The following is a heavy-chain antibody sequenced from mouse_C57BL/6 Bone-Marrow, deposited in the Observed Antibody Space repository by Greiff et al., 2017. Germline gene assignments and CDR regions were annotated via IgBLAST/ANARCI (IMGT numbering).Heavy chain of an antibody. CDR3: ARSEGYYVYFDY. D-gene: IGHD2-3*01. V-gene: IGHV1-63*01. J-gene: IGHJ2*01. CDR2: IYPGGGYT. Sequence: VQLVESGAELVRPGTSVKMSCKASGYTFTNYWIGWAKQRPGHGLEWIGDIYPGGGYTNYNEKFKGKATLTADKSSSTAYMQFSSLTSEDSAIYYGARSEGYYVYFDYWGQGTTLTVSS. CDR1: GYTFTNYW.